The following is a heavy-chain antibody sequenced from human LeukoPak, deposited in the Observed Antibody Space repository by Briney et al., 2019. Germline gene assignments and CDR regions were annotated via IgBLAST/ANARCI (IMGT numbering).Heavy chain of an antibody. J-gene: IGHJ4*02. CDR3: ARDYYGSGSYYQLGY. Sequence: ASVKVSFKASGYTFTGYYMHWVRQAPGQGLEWMGWINPNSGGTKYAQKFQGRVTMTRDTSITTVYMELSSLRSDDTAVYYCARDYYGSGSYYQLGYWGQGTLVTVSS. D-gene: IGHD3-10*01. V-gene: IGHV1-2*02. CDR2: INPNSGGT. CDR1: GYTFTGYY.